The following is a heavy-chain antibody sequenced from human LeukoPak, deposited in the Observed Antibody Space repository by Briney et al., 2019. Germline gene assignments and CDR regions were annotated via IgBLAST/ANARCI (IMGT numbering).Heavy chain of an antibody. CDR1: GFTVSSNY. CDR2: IYSGGST. Sequence: PGGSLRLSCAASGFTVSSNYMSWVRQAPGKGLEWVSVIYSGGSTYYADSVKGRFTISRDNSKNTLYLQMNSLRAEDTAVYYCARGPLPVESGSYYVSWFDPWGQGTLVTVSS. D-gene: IGHD1-26*01. CDR3: ARGPLPVESGSYYVSWFDP. J-gene: IGHJ5*02. V-gene: IGHV3-53*01.